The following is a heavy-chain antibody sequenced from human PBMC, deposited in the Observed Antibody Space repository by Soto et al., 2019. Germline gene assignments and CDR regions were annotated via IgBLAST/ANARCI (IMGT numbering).Heavy chain of an antibody. J-gene: IGHJ5*02. CDR2: INHSGST. D-gene: IGHD6-13*01. Sequence: PSETLSLTCAVYGGSFSGYYWSWIRQPPGKGLEWIGEINHSGSTNYNPSLKSRVTISVDTSKNQFSLKLSSVTAADTAVYYCARTAAAGIYRKGWFDPWGQGTLVTVSS. CDR3: ARTAAAGIYRKGWFDP. CDR1: GGSFSGYY. V-gene: IGHV4-34*01.